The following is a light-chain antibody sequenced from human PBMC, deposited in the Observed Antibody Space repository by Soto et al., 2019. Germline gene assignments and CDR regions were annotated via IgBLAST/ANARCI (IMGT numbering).Light chain of an antibody. CDR3: QQYGSSPIT. CDR2: GAA. Sequence: EIVLTQSPGTLSLSPGERATLSCRASQSVSNSYLAWYQQKPGQAPRLLIYGAASRAAGIPDRFSGSGSGTDFTLTISSLEPEDFAVYYCQQYGSSPITFGQGTLLE. V-gene: IGKV3-20*01. CDR1: QSVSNSY. J-gene: IGKJ5*01.